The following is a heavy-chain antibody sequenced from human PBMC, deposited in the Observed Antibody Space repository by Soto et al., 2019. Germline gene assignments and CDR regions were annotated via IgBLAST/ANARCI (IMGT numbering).Heavy chain of an antibody. Sequence: QVKRVQSGAEVKKPGASVKVSCRASGYTFTSYVISWVRQAPAQGLEWMGWISAYNGNTNFAQKLQGRVTMTTDTSTSTAYMELRSLRSDDTAVYYCARVVATVAGPYGMDVWGQGTTVTVSS. J-gene: IGHJ6*02. CDR3: ARVVATVAGPYGMDV. CDR2: ISAYNGNT. D-gene: IGHD6-19*01. V-gene: IGHV1-18*01. CDR1: GYTFTSYV.